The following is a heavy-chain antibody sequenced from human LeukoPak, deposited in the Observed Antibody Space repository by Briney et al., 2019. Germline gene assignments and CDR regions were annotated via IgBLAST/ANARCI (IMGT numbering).Heavy chain of an antibody. CDR1: NGSFSSNY. J-gene: IGHJ1*01. CDR2: IYTSGNT. Sequence: SETLSLTCTVSNGSFSSNYWSWIRQSAGKGLEWIGRIYTSGNTKYSPSLQSRVSMSVDTSKRRFSLHLSSVTAADTATYYCVRDXXXXXXFQ. V-gene: IGHV4-4*07. CDR3: VRDXXXXXXFQ.